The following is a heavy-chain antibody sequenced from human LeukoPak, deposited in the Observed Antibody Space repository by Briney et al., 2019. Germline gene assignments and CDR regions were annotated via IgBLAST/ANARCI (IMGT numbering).Heavy chain of an antibody. Sequence: PGGSLRLSCAASGFTFSSYSMNWVRQAPGKGLEWVSSISSSSSYIYYIDSVKGRFTISRDNAKNSLYLQMNSLRAEDTALYYCARNGRPIVVEWYFDLWGRGTLVTVSS. D-gene: IGHD3-22*01. CDR1: GFTFSSYS. CDR2: ISSSSSYI. V-gene: IGHV3-21*04. CDR3: ARNGRPIVVEWYFDL. J-gene: IGHJ2*01.